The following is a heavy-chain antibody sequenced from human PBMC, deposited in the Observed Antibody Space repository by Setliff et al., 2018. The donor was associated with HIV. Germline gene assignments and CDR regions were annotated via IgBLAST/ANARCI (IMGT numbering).Heavy chain of an antibody. CDR2: INSHNGNT. V-gene: IGHV1-18*01. Sequence: ASVKVSCKASGYTFTSYGISWVRQAPGQGLEWMGWINSHNGNTKYAQKVQGRVTMTTDTSTSTAYRELRSLRSDDTAVYYCARDDKLGGSYMWHYDYYMDVWGKEPTGTVSS. CDR1: GYTFTSYG. CDR3: ARDDKLGGSYMWHYDYYMDV. D-gene: IGHD1-26*01. J-gene: IGHJ6*03.